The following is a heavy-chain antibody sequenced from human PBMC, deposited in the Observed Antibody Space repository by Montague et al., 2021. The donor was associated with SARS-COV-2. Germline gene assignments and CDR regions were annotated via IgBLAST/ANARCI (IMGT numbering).Heavy chain of an antibody. D-gene: IGHD3-9*01. CDR3: ASSGITLTGLDAFDI. CDR1: GESVSSKSVA. Sequence: CAISGESVSSKSVAWNWIRQSQSRGLEWLGRTYYRYKWDSDYAEAVKRRLVITPDTSKNQVSLQLNSVIPGDTAVYFCASSGITLTGLDAFDIWGQGTVVTVSS. V-gene: IGHV6-1*01. J-gene: IGHJ3*02. CDR2: TYYRYKWDS.